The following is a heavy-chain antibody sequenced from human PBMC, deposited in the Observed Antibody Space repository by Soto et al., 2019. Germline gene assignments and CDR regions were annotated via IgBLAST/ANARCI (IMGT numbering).Heavy chain of an antibody. CDR1: GGSISSGDYY. D-gene: IGHD3-3*01. Sequence: QVQLQESGPGLVKPSQTLSLTCTVSGGSISSGDYYWSWIRQPPGKGLEWIGYTYYSGSTYYNPSLKSRVTISVDTSKNQFSLKLSSVTAADAAVYYCARATIFGVVILDYWGQGTLVTVSS. CDR2: TYYSGST. J-gene: IGHJ4*02. CDR3: ARATIFGVVILDY. V-gene: IGHV4-30-4*01.